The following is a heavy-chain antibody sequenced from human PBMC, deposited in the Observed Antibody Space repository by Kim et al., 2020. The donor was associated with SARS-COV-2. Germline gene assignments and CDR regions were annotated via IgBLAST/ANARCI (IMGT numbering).Heavy chain of an antibody. J-gene: IGHJ5*02. D-gene: IGHD2-21*02. Sequence: SETLSLTCTVSGGSISSGSYYWSWIRQPAGKGLEWIGRIYTSGSTNYNPSLKSRVTISVDTSKNQFSLKLSSVTAADTAVYYCARDSNGRTVVTRRGNWFDPWGQGTLVTVSS. CDR2: IYTSGST. V-gene: IGHV4-61*02. CDR1: GGSISSGSYY. CDR3: ARDSNGRTVVTRRGNWFDP.